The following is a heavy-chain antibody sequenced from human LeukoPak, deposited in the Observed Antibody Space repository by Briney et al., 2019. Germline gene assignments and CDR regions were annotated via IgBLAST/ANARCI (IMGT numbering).Heavy chain of an antibody. Sequence: SETLSLTCTVSGGSISSYYWSWIRQPAGKGLEWIGRIYTSGSTNYNPSLKSRVTMSVDTSKNQSSLKLSSVTAADTAVYYCARGSDSSSWFLFDYWGQGTLVTVSS. CDR3: ARGSDSSSWFLFDY. J-gene: IGHJ4*02. CDR2: IYTSGST. CDR1: GGSISSYY. V-gene: IGHV4-4*07. D-gene: IGHD6-13*01.